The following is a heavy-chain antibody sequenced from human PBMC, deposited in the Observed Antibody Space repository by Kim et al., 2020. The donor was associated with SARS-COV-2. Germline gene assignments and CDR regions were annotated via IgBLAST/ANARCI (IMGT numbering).Heavy chain of an antibody. CDR3: ARAGVEMTESSYFDY. Sequence: GGSLRLSCAASGFTFSDYYMRWVRQAPGKGLEWVSSITSNDCTIYYADSVTGRFTISRDNAKNSLYLQMNSLRVEDTALYYCARAGVEMTESSYFDYWGQGTLVTVSS. CDR2: ITSNDCTI. CDR1: GFTFSDYY. D-gene: IGHD7-27*01. J-gene: IGHJ4*02. V-gene: IGHV3-11*01.